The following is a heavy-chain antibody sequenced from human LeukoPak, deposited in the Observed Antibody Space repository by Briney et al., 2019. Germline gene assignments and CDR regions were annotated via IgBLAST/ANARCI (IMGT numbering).Heavy chain of an antibody. V-gene: IGHV4-39*07. CDR3: ARDRLPEDAFDI. CDR1: GGSISSSSYY. J-gene: IGHJ3*02. Sequence: SETLSLTCTASGGSISSSSYYWGWIRQPPGKGLEWIGSIYYSGSTYYNPSLKSRVTISVDTSKNQFSLKLSPVTAADTAVYYCARDRLPEDAFDIWGQGTMVTVSS. D-gene: IGHD6-6*01. CDR2: IYYSGST.